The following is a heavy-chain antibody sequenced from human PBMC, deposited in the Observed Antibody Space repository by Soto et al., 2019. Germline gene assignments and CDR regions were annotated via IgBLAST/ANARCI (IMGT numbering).Heavy chain of an antibody. CDR2: ISSPGNA. CDR1: GFSFNNFA. D-gene: IGHD3-3*01. Sequence: EVQLLESGGGLVQPGGSLRLSCAASGFSFNNFAMSWVRQAPGKGLEWVSVISSPGNAFYADSVKGRFTVSRDMSTNTLFLQMTSLRGEDTATYYCAKDAHDNYHYDTDVWGKGTTVTVSS. V-gene: IGHV3-23*01. CDR3: AKDAHDNYHYDTDV. J-gene: IGHJ6*03.